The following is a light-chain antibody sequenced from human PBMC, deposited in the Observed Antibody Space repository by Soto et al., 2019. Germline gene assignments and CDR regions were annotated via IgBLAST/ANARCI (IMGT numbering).Light chain of an antibody. Sequence: QSVLTQPPSVSGAPGQRVTISCTGSSSNIGAGYDVHWYQQLPGTAPKLLIYGNSNRPSGVPDRFSGSKSGTSASLAITGLQAVDDTGYYCQSYDSSLRSVVFGGGTKVTVL. CDR2: GNS. J-gene: IGLJ2*01. CDR3: QSYDSSLRSVV. CDR1: SSNIGAGYD. V-gene: IGLV1-40*01.